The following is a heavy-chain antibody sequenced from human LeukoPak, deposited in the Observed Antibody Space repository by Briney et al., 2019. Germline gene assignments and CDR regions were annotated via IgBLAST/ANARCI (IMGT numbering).Heavy chain of an antibody. D-gene: IGHD3-22*01. J-gene: IGHJ4*02. CDR1: GGTFSSCA. CDR3: AREQDYDSSKFDY. Sequence: GASVKVSCKASGGTFSSCAISWVRQAPGQGLEWMGRIIPILGIANYAQKFQGRVTITADKSTSTAYMELSSLRSEDTAVYYCAREQDYDSSKFDYWGQGTLVTVSS. V-gene: IGHV1-69*04. CDR2: IIPILGIA.